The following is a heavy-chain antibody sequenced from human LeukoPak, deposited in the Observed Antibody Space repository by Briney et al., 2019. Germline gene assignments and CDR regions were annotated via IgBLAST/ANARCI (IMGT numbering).Heavy chain of an antibody. CDR2: IYYSGST. D-gene: IGHD3-10*01. J-gene: IGHJ5*02. CDR1: GGSISSYY. V-gene: IGHV4-59*01. CDR3: ARDNGSGDNWFDP. Sequence: SETLSLTCTVSGGSISSYYWSWIRQPPGKGLEWVGYIYYSGSTNYNPSLKSRVTISVDTSKKQFALKLSSVTAADTAVYYYARDNGSGDNWFDPWGQGTLVTVSS.